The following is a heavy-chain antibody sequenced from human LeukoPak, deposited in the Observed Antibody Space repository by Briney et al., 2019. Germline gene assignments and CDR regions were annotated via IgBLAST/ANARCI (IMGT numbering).Heavy chain of an antibody. CDR3: ARSAAGIGLVWFDP. Sequence: SQTLSLTCTVSGGSISSGSYYWSWIRQPAGKGPEWIGRIYTSGSTNYNPSLKSRVTISVDTSKNQFSLKLSSVTAADTAVYYCARSAAGIGLVWFDPWGQGTLVTVSS. CDR2: IYTSGST. CDR1: GGSISSGSYY. J-gene: IGHJ5*02. D-gene: IGHD6-13*01. V-gene: IGHV4-61*02.